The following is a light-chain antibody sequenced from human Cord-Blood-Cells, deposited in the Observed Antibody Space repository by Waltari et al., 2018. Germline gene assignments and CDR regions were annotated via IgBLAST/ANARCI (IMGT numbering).Light chain of an antibody. V-gene: IGKV3-20*01. J-gene: IGKJ1*01. Sequence: EIVLTQSPGTLSLPPGAGATRSCRASQSVSSSYLAWYQQKPGQAPRLLIYGASSRATGIPDRFSGSGSGTDFTLTISRLEPEDFAVYYCQQYGSSPWTFGQGTKVEIK. CDR1: QSVSSSY. CDR2: GAS. CDR3: QQYGSSPWT.